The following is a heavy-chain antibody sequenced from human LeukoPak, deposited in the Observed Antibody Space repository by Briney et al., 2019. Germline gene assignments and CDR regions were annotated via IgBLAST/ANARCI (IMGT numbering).Heavy chain of an antibody. D-gene: IGHD3-22*01. CDR1: GFTFSSYA. V-gene: IGHV3-64*01. CDR3: ARQTDYYDSSGYKAAFDI. J-gene: IGHJ3*02. CDR2: ISSNGGST. Sequence: GSLRLSCAASGFTFSSYATHWVRQAPGKGLEYVSAISSNGGSTYYANSVKGRFTISRDNSKNTLYLQMGSLRAEDMAVYYCARQTDYYDSSGYKAAFDIWGQGTMVTVSS.